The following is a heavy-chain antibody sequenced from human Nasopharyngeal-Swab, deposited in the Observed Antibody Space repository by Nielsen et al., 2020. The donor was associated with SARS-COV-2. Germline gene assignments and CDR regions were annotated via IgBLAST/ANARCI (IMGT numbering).Heavy chain of an antibody. CDR2: VYDSGIT. D-gene: IGHD6-13*01. V-gene: IGHV4-39*01. J-gene: IGHJ4*02. Sequence: GSLRLSCTVSGGSIRSGSYYWGWIRQPPGKGLEWIGSVYDSGITYYNPSLQSRVTISVDTSKNQFFLNLSSVTTADTAMFYCARHAYSTSWYVVRLFDSWGQGALVTVSS. CDR3: ARHAYSTSWYVVRLFDS. CDR1: GGSIRSGSYY.